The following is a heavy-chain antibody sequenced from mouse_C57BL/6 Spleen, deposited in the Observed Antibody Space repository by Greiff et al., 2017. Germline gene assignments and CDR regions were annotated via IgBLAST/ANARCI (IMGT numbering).Heavy chain of an antibody. D-gene: IGHD2-1*01. Sequence: QVQLQQSGAELVKPGASVKISCKASGYAFSSYWMNWVKQRPGTGLEWIGQIYPGDGDTNYNGKFKGKATLTADKSSSTAYMQLSSLTSEDSAVYFCARWGYGNYVFDYWGQGTTLTVSS. CDR1: GYAFSSYW. V-gene: IGHV1-80*01. CDR2: IYPGDGDT. J-gene: IGHJ2*01. CDR3: ARWGYGNYVFDY.